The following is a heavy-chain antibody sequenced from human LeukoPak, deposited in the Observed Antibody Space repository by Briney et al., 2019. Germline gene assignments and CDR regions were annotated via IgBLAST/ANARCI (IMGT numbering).Heavy chain of an antibody. CDR3: ARRGERITIFGVVIIAGDAFDI. Sequence: SETLSLTCAVSGYSISSGYYWGWIRQPPGEGLEWIGSIYHSGSTYYNPSLKSRVTISVDTSKNQFSLKLSSVTAADTAVYYCARRGERITIFGVVIIAGDAFDIWRQGTMVTVSS. V-gene: IGHV4-38-2*01. J-gene: IGHJ3*02. CDR1: GYSISSGYY. CDR2: IYHSGST. D-gene: IGHD3-3*01.